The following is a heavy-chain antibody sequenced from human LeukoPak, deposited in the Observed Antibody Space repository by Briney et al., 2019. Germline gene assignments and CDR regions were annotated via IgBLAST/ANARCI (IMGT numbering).Heavy chain of an antibody. CDR2: IRGYNGNT. D-gene: IGHD6-19*01. CDR1: GYTFTGYG. J-gene: IGHJ4*02. V-gene: IGHV1-18*01. CDR3: ARADIRAIASSGWYGFDY. Sequence: VASVKVSCKASGYTFTGYGISWVRQAPGQGPEWMGCIRGYNGNTSYAQKLQGGVTMTTDTSTSTAYMELRSLRSDDTAVYYCARADIRAIASSGWYGFDYWGQGTLVTVSS.